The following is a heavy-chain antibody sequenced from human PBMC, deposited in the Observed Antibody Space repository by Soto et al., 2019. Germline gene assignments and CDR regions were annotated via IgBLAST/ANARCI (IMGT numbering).Heavy chain of an antibody. Sequence: QVQLVESGGGVVQPGRSLRLSCAASGFTFSSYGMHWVRQAPGKGLEWVAVISYDGSNKYYADSVKGRFTISRDNFKNTLYVQMNSLRAEDTAVYYCAKDLRGYSYGQRVGYFDYWGQGTLVTVSS. D-gene: IGHD5-18*01. CDR2: ISYDGSNK. CDR1: GFTFSSYG. J-gene: IGHJ4*02. V-gene: IGHV3-30*18. CDR3: AKDLRGYSYGQRVGYFDY.